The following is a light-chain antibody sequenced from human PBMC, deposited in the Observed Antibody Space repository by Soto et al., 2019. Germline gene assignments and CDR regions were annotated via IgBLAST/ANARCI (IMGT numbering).Light chain of an antibody. CDR2: AAS. J-gene: IGKJ1*01. CDR3: QHYYNYPWT. V-gene: IGKV1-8*01. CDR1: QDIHNY. Sequence: AVLLTQSPSSFSASTGARATITCRASQDIHNYLAWYQQFPGKAPKLLLYAASILQTGVPSRFSGSGSGTDFTLTIDGLQSEDFATYFCQHYYNYPWTFGQGTTVE.